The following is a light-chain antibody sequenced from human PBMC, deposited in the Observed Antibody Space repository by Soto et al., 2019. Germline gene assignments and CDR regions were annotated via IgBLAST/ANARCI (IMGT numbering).Light chain of an antibody. CDR3: SSYTINSTLV. V-gene: IGLV2-14*01. CDR1: SSDIGGYNS. CDR2: EVS. J-gene: IGLJ2*01. Sequence: QSALTQPASVSGSPGQSITISCTGTSSDIGGYNSVSWYQQHPGKAPKLMIYEVSNRPSGVSNRFSGSKSGNTASLTISGLQAEDEADYYCSSYTINSTLVFGGGTKLTVL.